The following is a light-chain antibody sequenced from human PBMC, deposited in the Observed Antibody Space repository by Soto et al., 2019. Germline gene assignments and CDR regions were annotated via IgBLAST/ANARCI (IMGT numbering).Light chain of an antibody. CDR3: QKSSSIPYT. Sequence: DLQMTQSPSSLSASVGDRVTITCRASQTISTYLNWYQQNPWKAPKLLIYAASNLQNGVPSRFSGSGSGTYFTLTISSLQPEDFATYYCQKSSSIPYTFGQGTKLEIK. CDR2: AAS. CDR1: QTISTY. J-gene: IGKJ2*01. V-gene: IGKV1-39*01.